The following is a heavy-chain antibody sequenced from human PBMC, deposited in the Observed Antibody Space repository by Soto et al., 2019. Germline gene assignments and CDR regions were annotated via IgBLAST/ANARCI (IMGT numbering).Heavy chain of an antibody. CDR2: ISGSGGST. V-gene: IGHV3-23*01. D-gene: IGHD6-19*01. CDR3: ARSWRVAGHFDY. J-gene: IGHJ4*02. Sequence: GGSLRLSCAASGFTFSSYAMSWVRQAPGKGLEWVSAISGSGGSTYYADSVKGRFTISRDNSKNTLYLQMNSLRAEDTAVYYCARSWRVAGHFDYWGQGTLVTVSS. CDR1: GFTFSSYA.